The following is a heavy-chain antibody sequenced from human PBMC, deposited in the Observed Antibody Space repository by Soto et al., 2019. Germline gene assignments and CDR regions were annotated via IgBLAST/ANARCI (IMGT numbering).Heavy chain of an antibody. CDR1: GGSFSGYY. D-gene: IGHD6-13*01. CDR2: VYNSGSI. CDR3: ARYRREAVAGYTLDN. V-gene: IGHV4-59*01. J-gene: IGHJ4*02. Sequence: PSETLSLTCAVYGGSFSGYYWTWIRQPPGKGLEWIGYVYNSGSINYNPSLKSRVTISEDTSKSQFSLKVNSMTAADTAVYYCARYRREAVAGYTLDNWGQGILVTVSS.